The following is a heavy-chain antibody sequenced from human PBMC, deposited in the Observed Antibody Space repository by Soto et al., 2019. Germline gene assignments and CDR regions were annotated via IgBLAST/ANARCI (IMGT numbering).Heavy chain of an antibody. D-gene: IGHD2-15*01. CDR2: ISSSSSYI. Sequence: GGSLRLSCAASGFTFSDYYMSWIRQAPGKGLEWVSYISSSSSYIYYADSVKGRFTISRDNSKNTLYLQMNSLRAEDTAVYYCAKAVTLVVVAAEYNWFDPWGQGTLVTVSS. V-gene: IGHV3-11*05. CDR3: AKAVTLVVVAAEYNWFDP. CDR1: GFTFSDYY. J-gene: IGHJ5*02.